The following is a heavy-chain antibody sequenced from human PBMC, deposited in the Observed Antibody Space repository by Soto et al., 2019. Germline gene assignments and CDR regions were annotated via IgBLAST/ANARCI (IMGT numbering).Heavy chain of an antibody. Sequence: SETLSLTCTVSGGSISSSTYYWGWIRQPPGKGLEWIGSIYYSGSTYYNPSLKSRVTISVDTSKNQFSLKLSSVTAADTAVYYCARMTLDDYFDYWGQGTLVTVSS. CDR3: ARMTLDDYFDY. J-gene: IGHJ4*02. CDR1: GGSISSSTYY. V-gene: IGHV4-39*07. D-gene: IGHD2-21*02. CDR2: IYYSGST.